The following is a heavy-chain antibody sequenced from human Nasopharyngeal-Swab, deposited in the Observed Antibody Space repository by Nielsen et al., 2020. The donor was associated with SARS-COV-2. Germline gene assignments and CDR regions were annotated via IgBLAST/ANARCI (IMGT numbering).Heavy chain of an antibody. D-gene: IGHD3-9*01. CDR2: ISSSSSYI. V-gene: IGHV3-21*01. CDR1: GFTFNNYN. J-gene: IGHJ6*02. Sequence: GESLKISCAASGFTFNNYNFNWVRQAPGKGPEWVSSISSSSSYIYYADSVKGRFTISRDNAENSLYLQMNSLRAEDTAVYYCARDQVPHVLLYFGHMDVWGQGTTVTVSS. CDR3: ARDQVPHVLLYFGHMDV.